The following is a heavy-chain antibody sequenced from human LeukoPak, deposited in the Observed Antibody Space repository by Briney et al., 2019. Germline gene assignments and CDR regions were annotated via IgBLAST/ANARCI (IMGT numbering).Heavy chain of an antibody. D-gene: IGHD3-10*01. CDR2: INHSGST. Sequence: SETLSLTCAVYGGSFSGYYWSWTRQPPGKGLEWIGEINHSGSTNYNLSLKSRVTISVDTSKNQFSLKLSSVTAADTAVYYCARTGQMVRGVKEYFQHWGQGTLVTVSS. V-gene: IGHV4-34*01. CDR1: GGSFSGYY. J-gene: IGHJ1*01. CDR3: ARTGQMVRGVKEYFQH.